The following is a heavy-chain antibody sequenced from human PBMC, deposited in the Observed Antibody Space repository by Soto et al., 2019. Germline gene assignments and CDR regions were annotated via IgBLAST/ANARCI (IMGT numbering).Heavy chain of an antibody. D-gene: IGHD3-22*01. J-gene: IGHJ4*02. CDR2: IYYSGST. CDR3: ARLGHYYDSSGYYPTSYFDY. Sequence: PSETLSLTCTVSGGSISSSSYYRGWIRQPPGKGLEWIGSIYYSGSTYYNPSLKSRVTISVDTSKNQFSLKLSSVTAADTAVYYCARLGHYYDSSGYYPTSYFDYWGQGTLVTVS. V-gene: IGHV4-39*01. CDR1: GGSISSSSYY.